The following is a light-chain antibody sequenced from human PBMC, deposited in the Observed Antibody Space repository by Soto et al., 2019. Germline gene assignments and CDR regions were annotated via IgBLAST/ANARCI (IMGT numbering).Light chain of an antibody. Sequence: QSALTQPRSVSGSPGQSVTISCTGSSTDVGRYDRVSWYQQPPGTAPKLILYGVDKRPPGVPDHFSGSKSGDTASLTISGLQAEDEADYYCCAYVGDFTYVFGTGTKLTVL. J-gene: IGLJ1*01. CDR1: STDVGRYDR. V-gene: IGLV2-11*01. CDR3: CAYVGDFTYV. CDR2: GVD.